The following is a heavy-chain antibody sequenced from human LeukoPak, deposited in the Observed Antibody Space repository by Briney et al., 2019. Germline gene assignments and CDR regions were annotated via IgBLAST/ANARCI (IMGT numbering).Heavy chain of an antibody. CDR1: GYRFLDLW. CDR3: VRYGLQGCRDSRCFTSFYYCGVDV. V-gene: IGHV5-51*01. Sequence: GESLKISCQGSGYRFLDLWIGWVRQMPGKGLGWMGIIFYGETDIIYSTYFQGQVIISADNSISTAYLQWSSLKASDTAIYYCVRYGLQGCRDSRCFTSFYYCGVDVGGQGSTVTVSS. CDR2: IFYGETDI. J-gene: IGHJ6*02. D-gene: IGHD4-11*01.